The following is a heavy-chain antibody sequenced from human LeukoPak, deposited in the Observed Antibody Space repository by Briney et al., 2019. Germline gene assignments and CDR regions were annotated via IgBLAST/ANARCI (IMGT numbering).Heavy chain of an antibody. Sequence: GGSLRLSCAASGFTFSSYSMNWVRQAPGKGLEWVSSISSCSSYIYYADSVKGRFTISRDNAKNSLYLQMNSLRAEDTAVYYRARGDREAAGKADYWGQGTLVTVSS. V-gene: IGHV3-21*01. CDR1: GFTFSSYS. CDR2: ISSCSSYI. D-gene: IGHD6-13*01. CDR3: ARGDREAAGKADY. J-gene: IGHJ4*02.